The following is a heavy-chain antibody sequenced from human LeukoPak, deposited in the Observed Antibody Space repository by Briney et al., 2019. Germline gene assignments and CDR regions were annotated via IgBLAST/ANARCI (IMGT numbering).Heavy chain of an antibody. CDR3: ASRARGFVSRRFGELSY. CDR1: GGTFSSYA. V-gene: IGHV1-69*01. D-gene: IGHD3-10*01. CDR2: IIPIFGTA. Sequence: SVKVSCKASGGTFSSYAISRVRQAPGQGLEWMGGIIPIFGTANYAQKFQGRATITADESTSTAYMELSSLRSEDTAVYYCASRARGFVSRRFGELSYWGQGTLVTDSS. J-gene: IGHJ4*02.